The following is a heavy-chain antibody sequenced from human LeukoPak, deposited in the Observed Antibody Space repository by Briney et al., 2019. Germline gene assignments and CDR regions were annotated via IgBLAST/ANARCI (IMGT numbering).Heavy chain of an antibody. J-gene: IGHJ4*02. D-gene: IGHD3-22*01. CDR3: ATTRYYYDSSGYSH. CDR1: GFTFSSYS. V-gene: IGHV3-21*01. CDR2: ISSSSSYI. Sequence: PGGSLRLSCAASGFTFSSYSMNWVRQAPGNGLEWVSSISSSSSYIYYADSVKGRFTISRDNAKNSLYLQMNSLRAEDTAVYYCATTRYYYDSSGYSHWGQGTLVTVSS.